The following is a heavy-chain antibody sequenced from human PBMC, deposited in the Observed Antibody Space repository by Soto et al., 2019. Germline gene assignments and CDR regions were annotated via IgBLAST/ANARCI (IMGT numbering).Heavy chain of an antibody. V-gene: IGHV3-23*01. Sequence: EVQLLESGGGLVQPGGSLRLSCAASGFTFSSSAMSWVRQAPGKGLDWVSAISGNGDTTYYADSVKGRFTISRDISKKTLYLQMNSLRAEDTAGYYCAKIRGYDLGSTTFQHWGQGTLVTVSS. CDR3: AKIRGYDLGSTTFQH. CDR2: ISGNGDTT. CDR1: GFTFSSSA. D-gene: IGHD5-12*01. J-gene: IGHJ1*01.